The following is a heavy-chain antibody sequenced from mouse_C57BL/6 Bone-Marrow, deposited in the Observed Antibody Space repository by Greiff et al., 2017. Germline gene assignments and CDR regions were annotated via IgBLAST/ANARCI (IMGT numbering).Heavy chain of an antibody. D-gene: IGHD4-1*01. Sequence: VKLQQPGAELVRPGSSVKLSCKASGYTFTSYWMDWVKQRPGQGLEWVGNIYPSDSETHYNQKFKDKATLTVDKSSSTAYMQLSSLTSEDSAVYYCATGTLYYAMDYWGQGTSVTVSS. CDR3: ATGTLYYAMDY. CDR1: GYTFTSYW. V-gene: IGHV1-61*01. CDR2: IYPSDSET. J-gene: IGHJ4*01.